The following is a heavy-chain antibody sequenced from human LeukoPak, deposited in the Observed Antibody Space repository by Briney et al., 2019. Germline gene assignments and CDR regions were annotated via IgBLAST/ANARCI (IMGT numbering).Heavy chain of an antibody. CDR1: GYTFINSD. Sequence: GASVTVSCKASGYTFINSDINWVRQATGQGLEWMGWMNPNSGNTVYAQKFQGRVTMTRNTSITTAYMELSSLRSEDTAVYYCARVRVTMVRGVITPGAFDIWGQGTMVTVSS. D-gene: IGHD3-10*01. CDR3: ARVRVTMVRGVITPGAFDI. J-gene: IGHJ3*02. CDR2: MNPNSGNT. V-gene: IGHV1-8*01.